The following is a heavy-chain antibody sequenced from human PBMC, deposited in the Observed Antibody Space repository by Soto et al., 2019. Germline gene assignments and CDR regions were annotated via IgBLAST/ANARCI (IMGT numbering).Heavy chain of an antibody. Sequence: QVQLVESGGGVVQTGRSLTLSCAAPGFTFSNYGMHWVRQAPGKGLEWVAVIWHDGSNHYYADSVQGRFIVSRDNSHNSLYLQQSSLRAEDTAVYYCARVFNRAAPGGAYNYYTRDVWGRGTTVTVSS. J-gene: IGHJ6*02. V-gene: IGHV3-33*01. CDR1: GFTFSNYG. CDR3: ARVFNRAAPGGAYNYYTRDV. CDR2: IWHDGSNH. D-gene: IGHD6-13*01.